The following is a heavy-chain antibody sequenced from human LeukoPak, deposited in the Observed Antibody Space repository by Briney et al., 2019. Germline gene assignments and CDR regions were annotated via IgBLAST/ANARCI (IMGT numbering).Heavy chain of an antibody. J-gene: IGHJ4*02. Sequence: GGSLRLSCAASGFTFSSYWMSWVRQAPGKGLELVANIKQDGSEKYYVDSVKGRFTVSRDNAKNSLYLQMNSLRAEDTAVYYCANLPAAIPFDYWGQGTLVTVSS. CDR1: GFTFSSYW. V-gene: IGHV3-7*01. CDR2: IKQDGSEK. CDR3: ANLPAAIPFDY. D-gene: IGHD2-2*02.